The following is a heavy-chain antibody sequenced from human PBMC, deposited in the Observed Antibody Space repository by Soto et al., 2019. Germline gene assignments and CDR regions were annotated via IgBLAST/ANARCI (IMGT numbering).Heavy chain of an antibody. CDR1: GGTFSSYA. CDR3: AKDLHWFAMDV. J-gene: IGHJ6*02. V-gene: IGHV1-18*01. Sequence: ASVKVSCKASGGTFSSYAISWVRQAPGQGLEWMGGISANNGKTNYVQKLQGRVTMTADTSTSTAYMELRSLRSDDTAIYYCAKDLHWFAMDVWGQGTTVTVSS. CDR2: ISANNGKT. D-gene: IGHD3-10*01.